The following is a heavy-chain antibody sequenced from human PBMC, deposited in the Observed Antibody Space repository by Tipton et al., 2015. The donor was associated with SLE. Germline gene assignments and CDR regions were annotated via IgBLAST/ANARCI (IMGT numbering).Heavy chain of an antibody. Sequence: GSLRLSCAASGFTFSSYSMNWVRQAPGKGLEWVSSISSSGTYIYYADSMKGRFTISRDNSKNTLFLQMNSLRAEDTAVYYCVAPNYWGQGTLVTVSS. CDR1: GFTFSSYS. J-gene: IGHJ4*02. V-gene: IGHV3-21*01. CDR3: VAPNY. CDR2: ISSSGTYI.